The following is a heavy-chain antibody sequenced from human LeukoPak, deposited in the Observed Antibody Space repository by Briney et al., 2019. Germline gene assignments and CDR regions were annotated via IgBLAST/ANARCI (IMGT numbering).Heavy chain of an antibody. CDR2: IIPIFGTA. D-gene: IGHD2-15*01. CDR3: ASATLRCSGGSCYEMDV. Sequence: GASVKVSCKASGHTFAGYYVHWVRQAPGQGLEWMGGIIPIFGTANYAQKFQDRLTITADKSTSTAYMELSSLRSEDTAVYYCASATLRCSGGSCYEMDVWGKGTTVTVSS. J-gene: IGHJ6*04. V-gene: IGHV1-69*06. CDR1: GHTFAGYY.